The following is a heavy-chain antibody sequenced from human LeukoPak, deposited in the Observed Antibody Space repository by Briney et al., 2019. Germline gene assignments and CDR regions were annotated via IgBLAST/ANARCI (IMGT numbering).Heavy chain of an antibody. Sequence: GASVKVSWKASGYTFTSYDINWVRQATGQGLEWMGWMNTNSGNTGYAQKFQGRVTMTRNTSISTAYMELSSLRSDDTAVYYCARGLAAGPYYYYHGMDVWGQGTTVTVSS. D-gene: IGHD6-13*01. J-gene: IGHJ6*02. CDR3: ARGLAAGPYYYYHGMDV. V-gene: IGHV1-8*01. CDR1: GYTFTSYD. CDR2: MNTNSGNT.